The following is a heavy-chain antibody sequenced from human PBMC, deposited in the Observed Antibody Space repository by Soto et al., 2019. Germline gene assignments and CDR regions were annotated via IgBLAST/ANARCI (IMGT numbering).Heavy chain of an antibody. D-gene: IGHD1-1*01. J-gene: IGHJ4*02. CDR2: ISSNSYNM. CDR1: GFMFSNHG. Sequence: GSLRLSCAASGFMFSNHGMHWVRQAPGKGLEWVSYISSNSYNMNYADSVKGRFTISRDNAKNSLYLQMTSLRAEDTAVYYCAKEQLERRFGFDYWGQGTLVTVSS. CDR3: AKEQLERRFGFDY. V-gene: IGHV3-48*01.